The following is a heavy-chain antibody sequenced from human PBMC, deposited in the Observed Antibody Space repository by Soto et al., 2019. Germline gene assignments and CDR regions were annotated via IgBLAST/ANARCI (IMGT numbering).Heavy chain of an antibody. J-gene: IGHJ4*02. CDR2: INPNSGGT. Sequence: QVQLVQSGAEVKKPGASVKVSCKASGYTFTGYYMHWVRQAPGQGLEWMGWINPNSGGTNYAQKFQGWVTMTRDTSLSTAYMELSRLRSYDTAVYYCARAGVVLAATHYDYWGQGTLVTVSS. CDR1: GYTFTGYY. CDR3: ARAGVVLAATHYDY. D-gene: IGHD2-15*01. V-gene: IGHV1-2*04.